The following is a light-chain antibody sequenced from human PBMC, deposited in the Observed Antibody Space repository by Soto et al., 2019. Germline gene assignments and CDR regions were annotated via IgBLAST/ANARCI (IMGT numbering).Light chain of an antibody. J-gene: IGLJ1*01. CDR2: DVS. CDR3: SSYTRSSTYV. Sequence: QSVLTQPPSVSGAHGQSGSISCTGTSSDVGSYNGVSWYQQPPGTAPKLMIYDVSNRPSGVPDRFSGSKSGNTASLTISGLQAEDEADYYCSSYTRSSTYVFGTGTKVTVL. V-gene: IGLV2-18*02. CDR1: SSDVGSYNG.